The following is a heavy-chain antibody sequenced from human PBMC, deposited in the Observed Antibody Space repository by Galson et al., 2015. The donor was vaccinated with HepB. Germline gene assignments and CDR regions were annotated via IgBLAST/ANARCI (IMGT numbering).Heavy chain of an antibody. J-gene: IGHJ6*02. CDR2: TYYRSKWYN. V-gene: IGHV6-1*01. CDR1: GDSVSSHSAA. D-gene: IGHD3-10*01. Sequence: CAISGDSVSSHSAAWNWIRQSPSRGLEWLGRTYYRSKWYNAYAVSVKSRITINPDTSKNQFSLQLNSVTPEDTAVYYCALTNYYGSGSYGYYGMDVWGQGTTVTVSS. CDR3: ALTNYYGSGSYGYYGMDV.